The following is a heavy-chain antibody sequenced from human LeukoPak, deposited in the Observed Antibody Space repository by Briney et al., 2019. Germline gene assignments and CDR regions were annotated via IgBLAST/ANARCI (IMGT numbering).Heavy chain of an antibody. CDR1: GYTFTSYG. V-gene: IGHV1-8*02. CDR2: MNPNSGNT. Sequence: GASVKVSCKASGYTFTSYGISWVRQAPGQGLEWMGWMNPNSGNTGYAQKFQGRVTMTRNTSISTAYMELSSLRSEDTAVYYCARGYSGSPYLYYYYGMDVWGQGTTVTVSS. CDR3: ARGYSGSPYLYYYYGMDV. J-gene: IGHJ6*02. D-gene: IGHD1-26*01.